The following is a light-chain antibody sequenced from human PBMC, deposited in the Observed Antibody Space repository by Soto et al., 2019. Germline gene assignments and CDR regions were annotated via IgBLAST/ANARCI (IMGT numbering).Light chain of an antibody. J-gene: IGKJ4*01. Sequence: EIVMTQSPATLSVSPGERATLSCRASQSVNSNLAWYQQKPGQAPRLLIYGASTRATVIPVTFSGSGSGTEFTLTITSLQSEDVAVYYCQQYHDWPLTVGGGTKVEIK. CDR1: QSVNSN. CDR2: GAS. CDR3: QQYHDWPLT. V-gene: IGKV3-15*01.